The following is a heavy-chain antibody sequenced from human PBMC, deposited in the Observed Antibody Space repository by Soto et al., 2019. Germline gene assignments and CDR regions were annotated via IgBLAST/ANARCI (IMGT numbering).Heavy chain of an antibody. Sequence: GGSLRLSCVASGFNLSHPWMTWVRQAAGKGLEWVGRIKSKTDGGTADYAAPVKGRATISRDDSKNTVYLQMNSLKTEDTAVYYCTTGIYYDILTGYHNVAYWGQGALVTGSS. CDR3: TTGIYYDILTGYHNVAY. J-gene: IGHJ4*02. D-gene: IGHD3-9*01. CDR2: IKSKTDGGTA. V-gene: IGHV3-15*01. CDR1: GFNLSHPW.